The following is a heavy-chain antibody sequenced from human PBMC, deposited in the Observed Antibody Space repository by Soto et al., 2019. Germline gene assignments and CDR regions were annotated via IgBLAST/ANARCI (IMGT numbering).Heavy chain of an antibody. CDR3: ASRDPGTSVDY. J-gene: IGHJ4*02. V-gene: IGHV4-4*02. Sequence: SETLSLTCAVSGGSFTSNNWWTWVRQPPGQGLEWIGEIYRTGVTNYNPSLKSRVTISLDKSENQFSLKVTSLTAADTAVYYCASRDPGTSVDYWGQGTLVTVSS. CDR2: IYRTGVT. CDR1: GGSFTSNNW. D-gene: IGHD1-7*01.